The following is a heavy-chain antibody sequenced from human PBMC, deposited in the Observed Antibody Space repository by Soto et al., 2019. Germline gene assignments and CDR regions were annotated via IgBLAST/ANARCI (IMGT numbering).Heavy chain of an antibody. V-gene: IGHV3-23*01. CDR3: ADLSRYCTSSNCD. Sequence: DVRLLESGGGLVQPGGSLRLSCAASGFTFSSYSMSWVRQAPGKGLEWVSTIGTSASTYYGDSVRCRFTISRDNSRNTLYLQMNSLLAEDTAVYYCADLSRYCTSSNCDWGQGTLVTVSS. J-gene: IGHJ4*02. D-gene: IGHD2-2*01. CDR2: IGTSAST. CDR1: GFTFSSYS.